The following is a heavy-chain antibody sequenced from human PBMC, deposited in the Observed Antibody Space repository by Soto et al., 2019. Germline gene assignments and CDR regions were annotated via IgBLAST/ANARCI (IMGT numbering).Heavy chain of an antibody. J-gene: IGHJ3*02. CDR2: ISAYNGNT. CDR3: AREKGSYDAFDI. V-gene: IGHV1-18*01. Sequence: ASVKVSCKASGYTFIIYGISWVLQAPGQGLEWMGWISAYNGNTNYAQKLQGRVTMTTDTSTSTAYMELRSLRSDDTAVYYCAREKGSYDAFDIWGQGTMVTVSS. D-gene: IGHD1-26*01. CDR1: GYTFIIYG.